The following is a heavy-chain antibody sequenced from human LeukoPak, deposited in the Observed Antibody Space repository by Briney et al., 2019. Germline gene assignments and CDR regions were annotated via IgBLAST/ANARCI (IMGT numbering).Heavy chain of an antibody. CDR2: ISYDGSNK. CDR1: GFTFSNYA. Sequence: AGRSLRLSCAASGFTFSNYAMHWVRQAPGKGLEWVAVISYDGSNKYYADSMKGRFTISRDNSKNTLYVQMNSLRAEDTAVYYCARTPVVGYNWFDPWGQGTLVTVSS. D-gene: IGHD2-2*01. J-gene: IGHJ5*02. CDR3: ARTPVVGYNWFDP. V-gene: IGHV3-30-3*01.